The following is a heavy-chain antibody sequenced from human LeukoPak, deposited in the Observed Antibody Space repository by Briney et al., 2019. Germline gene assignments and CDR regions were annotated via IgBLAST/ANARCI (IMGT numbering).Heavy chain of an antibody. Sequence: PSETLCLTCTVSGGSISNGGYYWSWIRQHPGKGLEWIGYIYYSGSTYYNPFLKSRVNISVDTSKNQFSLKLNSVTAADTAVYYCARAPTYSGSHYWGQGTLVTVSS. CDR1: GGSISNGGYY. D-gene: IGHD1-26*01. V-gene: IGHV4-31*03. J-gene: IGHJ4*02. CDR2: IYYSGST. CDR3: ARAPTYSGSHY.